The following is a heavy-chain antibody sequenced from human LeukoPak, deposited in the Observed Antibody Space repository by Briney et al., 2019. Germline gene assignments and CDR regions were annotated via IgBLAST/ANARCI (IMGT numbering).Heavy chain of an antibody. V-gene: IGHV4-39*07. CDR1: GGSIRSSNSF. J-gene: IGHJ4*02. D-gene: IGHD2-15*01. CDR2: IYYNGNT. CDR3: AREGGSASSEVF. Sequence: SETLSLTCSVSGGSIRSSNSFWGWIRQPPGERLEWIATIYYNGNTYHNPSLQSRVTISVDTSTNQFSLKLNSVTAADTAVYYCAREGGSASSEVFWGQGTLVTVSS.